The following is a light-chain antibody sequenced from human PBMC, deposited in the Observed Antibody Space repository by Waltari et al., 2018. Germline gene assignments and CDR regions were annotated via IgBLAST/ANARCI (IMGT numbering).Light chain of an antibody. CDR1: ISNIGSNY. CDR3: AAWDDSLRVV. V-gene: IGLV1-47*01. CDR2: RNK. Sequence: QSVLTQPPSASGTPGQRVTISCSGSISNIGSNYVYWYQQLPGTTPKLLIYRNKQRPSGVPDRCSGSKSGTSASLAISGLRSEDEADYYCAAWDDSLRVVFGGGTKLTVL. J-gene: IGLJ2*01.